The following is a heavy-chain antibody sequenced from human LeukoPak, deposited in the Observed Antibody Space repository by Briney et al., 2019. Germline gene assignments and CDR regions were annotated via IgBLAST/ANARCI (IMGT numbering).Heavy chain of an antibody. J-gene: IGHJ5*02. CDR1: GGSISSGGYY. CDR3: ASITILWNWFDP. V-gene: IGHV4-31*03. Sequence: SETLSLTCTVSGGSISSGGYYWSWIRQHPGKGLEWIGYIYYSGGTYYNPSLKSRVTISVDTSKNQFSLKLSSVTAADTAVYYCASITILWNWFDPWGQGTLVTVSS. D-gene: IGHD3-3*01. CDR2: IYYSGGT.